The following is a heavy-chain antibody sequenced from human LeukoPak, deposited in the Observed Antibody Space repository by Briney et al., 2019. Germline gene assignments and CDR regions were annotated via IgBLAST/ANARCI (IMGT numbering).Heavy chain of an antibody. CDR3: ARSHDYGDYIPGDAFDI. J-gene: IGHJ3*02. CDR1: GDNVSSNSAA. CDR2: TFYKSQWFN. Sequence: SQTLSLTCAISGDNVSSNSAAWTWIRPSPSRGLEWLGRTFYKSQWFNDYALSLKSRLSINPDTSKNQFSLQLKSMAPEDTAAYYCARSHDYGDYIPGDAFDIWGQGTMVTVSS. V-gene: IGHV6-1*01. D-gene: IGHD4-17*01.